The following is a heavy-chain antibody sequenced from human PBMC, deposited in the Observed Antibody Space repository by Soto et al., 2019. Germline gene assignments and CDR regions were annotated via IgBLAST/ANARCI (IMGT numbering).Heavy chain of an antibody. J-gene: IGHJ4*02. D-gene: IGHD3-22*01. V-gene: IGHV3-73*01. Sequence: PGGSLRLSCAASGFTFSGSAMHWVRQASGKGLEWVGRIRSKANSYATAYAASVKGRFTISRDDSKNTAYLQMNSLKTEDTAVYYCARTYDSSGYYIEDFDYWGQGTLVTVPS. CDR2: IRSKANSYAT. CDR3: ARTYDSSGYYIEDFDY. CDR1: GFTFSGSA.